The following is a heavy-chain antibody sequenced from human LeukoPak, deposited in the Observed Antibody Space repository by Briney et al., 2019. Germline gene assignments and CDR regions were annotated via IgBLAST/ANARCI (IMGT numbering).Heavy chain of an antibody. D-gene: IGHD2/OR15-2a*01. CDR2: IIPIFGTA. V-gene: IGHV1-69*05. CDR3: AWSLIVPNWFDP. J-gene: IGHJ5*02. Sequence: VASVKVSCKASGGTFSSYAISWVRQAPGQGLEWMGRIIPIFGTANYAQKFQGRVTITTDESTSTAYMELSSLRSGDTAVYYCAWSLIVPNWFDPWGQGTLVTVPS. CDR1: GGTFSSYA.